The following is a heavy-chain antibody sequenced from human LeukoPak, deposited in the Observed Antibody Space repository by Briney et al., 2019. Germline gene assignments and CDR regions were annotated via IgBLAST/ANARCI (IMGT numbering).Heavy chain of an antibody. J-gene: IGHJ3*02. V-gene: IGHV4-59*01. CDR1: GGSISSYY. CDR3: ARDPPLDAFDI. CDR2: IYYSGST. Sequence: YPSETLSLTCTVSGGSISSYYWSWIRQPPGEGLEWIGYIYYSGSTNYNPSLKSRVTISVDTSKNQFSLKLSSVTAADTAVYYCARDPPLDAFDIWGQGTMVTVSS.